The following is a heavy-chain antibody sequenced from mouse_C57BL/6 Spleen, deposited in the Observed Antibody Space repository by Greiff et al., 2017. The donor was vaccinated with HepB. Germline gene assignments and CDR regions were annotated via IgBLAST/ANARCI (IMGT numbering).Heavy chain of an antibody. CDR1: GYTFTSYW. J-gene: IGHJ1*03. Sequence: QVQLKQPGAELVKPGASVKLSCKASGYTFTSYWMHWVKQRPGRGLEWIGRIDPNSGGTKYNEKFKSKATLTVDKPSSTAYMQLSSLTSEDSAVYYCARSITTVVATPYWYFDVWGTGTTVTVSS. CDR2: IDPNSGGT. D-gene: IGHD1-1*01. V-gene: IGHV1-72*01. CDR3: ARSITTVVATPYWYFDV.